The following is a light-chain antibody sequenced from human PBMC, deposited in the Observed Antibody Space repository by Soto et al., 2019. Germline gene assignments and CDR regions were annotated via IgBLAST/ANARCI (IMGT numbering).Light chain of an antibody. CDR3: QHRYDGPQIT. CDR2: EAS. J-gene: IGKJ5*01. V-gene: IGKV3-11*01. CDR1: QSVGNS. Sequence: DIVLTQSPATLSLSPGSRATLSCRASQSVGNSLGWYQQTPGQAPRLLIYEASNRATGIPARFSGSGSGTDFSLTISTLEPEDFAVYYCQHRYDGPQITFGQGTRLEIK.